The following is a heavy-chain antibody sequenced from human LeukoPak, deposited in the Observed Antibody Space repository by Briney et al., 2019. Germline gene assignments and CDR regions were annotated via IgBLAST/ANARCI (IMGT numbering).Heavy chain of an antibody. CDR1: GYTFTGYY. CDR3: ARALNSSNWYLAFDI. D-gene: IGHD6-13*01. J-gene: IGHJ3*02. CDR2: INPNSGGT. V-gene: IGHV1-2*02. Sequence: ASVKVSCKASGYTFTGYYMHWVRQAPGQGLEWMGWINPNSGGTNYAQKFQGRVTMTRDTSISTAYMELSRLRSDDTAVYYCARALNSSNWYLAFDIWGQGTLVTVSS.